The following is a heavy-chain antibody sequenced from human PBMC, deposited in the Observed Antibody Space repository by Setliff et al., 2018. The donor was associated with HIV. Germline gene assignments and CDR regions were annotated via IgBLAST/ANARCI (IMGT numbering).Heavy chain of an antibody. J-gene: IGHJ4*02. D-gene: IGHD5-12*01. CDR1: GGTFRSFG. Sequence: SVKVSCKAPGGTFRSFGISWVRQAPGTGLEWVGGINPMFGTANYAQKYLGRVTIRADESTITSHLELSSLTYEDTAVFYCVRDGASGYLSNWGQGTPVTVSS. V-gene: IGHV1-69*13. CDR3: VRDGASGYLSN. CDR2: INPMFGTA.